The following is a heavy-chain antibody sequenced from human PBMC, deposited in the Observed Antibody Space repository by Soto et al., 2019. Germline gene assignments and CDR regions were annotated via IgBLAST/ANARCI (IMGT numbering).Heavy chain of an antibody. D-gene: IGHD3-10*01. CDR2: VNWNSDSI. Sequence: EVQLVESGGGLVQPGRSLRLSCAASGFTFDDYALHWVRQAPGRGLEWVSGVNWNSDSIDYADSVKGRFTISRDNAKNSLYLQMNGLRAEDTALYYWVKDSKARGVRGGIEYFQHWGQGTLVTVSS. CDR1: GFTFDDYA. V-gene: IGHV3-9*01. J-gene: IGHJ1*01. CDR3: VKDSKARGVRGGIEYFQH.